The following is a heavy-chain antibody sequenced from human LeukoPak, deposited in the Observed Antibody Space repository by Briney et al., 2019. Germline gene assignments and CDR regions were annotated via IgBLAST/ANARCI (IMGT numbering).Heavy chain of an antibody. CDR1: GHPLSSYA. Sequence: GPSVKLFCNASGHPLSSYANSGVREASGQGLEWRGGLLPLFGTANYAQKFQGGTTITADESKSRVYIKVSSLRTEDKAVYYCARDMLRGIVVVPAVKDNDYYGMDVWGKGTTVTVSS. V-gene: IGHV1-69*01. J-gene: IGHJ6*04. CDR3: ARDMLRGIVVVPAVKDNDYYGMDV. D-gene: IGHD2-2*01. CDR2: LLPLFGTA.